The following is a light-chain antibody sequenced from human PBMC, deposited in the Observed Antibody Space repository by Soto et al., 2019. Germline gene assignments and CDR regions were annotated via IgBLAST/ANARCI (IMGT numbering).Light chain of an antibody. CDR2: VAS. CDR1: QNIINY. V-gene: IGKV1-39*01. Sequence: DIQMTQSPSSLSASVGDRVTITCRASQNIINYLNWYQQKPGKAPQLLIYVASRLESGVPSRFSGSGSGTDFTLTISSLQAEDFATYYCQQSYNAPITFGQGTRLDI. J-gene: IGKJ5*01. CDR3: QQSYNAPIT.